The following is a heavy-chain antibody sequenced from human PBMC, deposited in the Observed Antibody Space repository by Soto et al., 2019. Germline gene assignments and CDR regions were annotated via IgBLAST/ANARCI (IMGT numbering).Heavy chain of an antibody. D-gene: IGHD3-10*01. CDR1: GFTFSSYA. J-gene: IGHJ6*03. CDR2: ISTDGGSA. CDR3: AKSSVKRGQEYHYYYYMDV. Sequence: GGSLRLSCAASGFTFSSYAMSWVRQAPGKGLEWVSSISTDGGSAYYADSVKGRFTISRDNSKNTLDLQMNSLRAEDTALYYCAKSSVKRGQEYHYYYYMDVWGKGTTVTVSS. V-gene: IGHV3-23*01.